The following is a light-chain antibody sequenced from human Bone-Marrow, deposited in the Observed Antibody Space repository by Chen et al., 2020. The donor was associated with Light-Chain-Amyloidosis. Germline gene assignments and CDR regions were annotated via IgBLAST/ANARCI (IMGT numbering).Light chain of an antibody. V-gene: IGLV3-21*02. J-gene: IGLJ3*02. CDR1: NIGSTS. CDR3: QVWDRSSDRPV. CDR2: DDS. Sequence: SSVLTQPSSVSVAPGQTATIACGGNNIGSTSVHWDQQTPGQAPLLVVYDDSDRTSGIPERWSGSNAGNTASRTIIRVEVGDEADYYGQVWDRSSDRPVFGGGTKLTVL.